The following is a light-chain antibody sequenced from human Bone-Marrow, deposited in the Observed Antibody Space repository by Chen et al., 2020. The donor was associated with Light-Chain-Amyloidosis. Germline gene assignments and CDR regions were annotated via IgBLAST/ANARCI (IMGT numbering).Light chain of an antibody. Sequence: SYELTQPPSVSVSPGQTARITCSGDDLPTKYAYWYQQKPGQAPVLVIHRDTERPSGISARFSGSSSGTTATLTISGVQAEDGADYHCQSADSSGTYGVIFGGGTKLTVL. CDR2: RDT. V-gene: IGLV3-25*03. J-gene: IGLJ2*01. CDR1: DLPTKY. CDR3: QSADSSGTYGVI.